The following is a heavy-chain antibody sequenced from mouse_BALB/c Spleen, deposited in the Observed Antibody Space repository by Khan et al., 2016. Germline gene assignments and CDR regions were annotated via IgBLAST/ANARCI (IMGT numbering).Heavy chain of an antibody. Sequence: QVQLKESGPGLVAPSQSLSITCTVSGFSLTSYGVHWVRQPPGKGLEWLGVIWAGGSTNYNSALMSRLSISKDNSKSQVFLKMNSLQTDDTAMYYYARDRGTTVVADAMDYWGQGTSVTVSS. CDR1: GFSLTSYG. D-gene: IGHD1-1*01. CDR2: IWAGGST. J-gene: IGHJ4*01. CDR3: ARDRGTTVVADAMDY. V-gene: IGHV2-9*02.